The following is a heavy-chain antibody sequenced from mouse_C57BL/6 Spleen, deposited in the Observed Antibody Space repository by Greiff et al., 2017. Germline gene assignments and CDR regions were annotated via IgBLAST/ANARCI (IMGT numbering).Heavy chain of an antibody. V-gene: IGHV1-39*01. CDR3: AREEDGYYVGYFDV. D-gene: IGHD2-3*01. CDR2: INPNYGTT. Sequence: LVESGPELVKPGASVKISCKASGYSFTDYNMNWVKLSNGKSLEWIGVINPNYGTTSYNQKFKGNATLTVDQSSSTAYMQINNLTSEDSAVNYCAREEDGYYVGYFDVWGTGTTVTVSS. J-gene: IGHJ1*03. CDR1: GYSFTDYN.